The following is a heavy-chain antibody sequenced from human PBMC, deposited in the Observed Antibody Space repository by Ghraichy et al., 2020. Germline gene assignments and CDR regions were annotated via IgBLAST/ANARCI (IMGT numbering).Heavy chain of an antibody. V-gene: IGHV4-34*01. Sequence: GSLRLSCAVYGGSFSGYYWSWIRQPPGKGLEWIGEINHSGSTNYNPSLKSRVTISVDTSKNQFSLKLSSVTAADTAVYYCARETVAGTRGWFDPWGQGTPVTVSS. CDR2: INHSGST. J-gene: IGHJ5*02. CDR1: GGSFSGYY. D-gene: IGHD6-19*01. CDR3: ARETVAGTRGWFDP.